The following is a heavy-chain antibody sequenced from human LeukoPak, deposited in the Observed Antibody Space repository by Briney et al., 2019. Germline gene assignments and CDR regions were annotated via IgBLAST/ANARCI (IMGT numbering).Heavy chain of an antibody. J-gene: IGHJ6*02. V-gene: IGHV3-23*01. CDR3: ARDRDIILIGHGMDV. D-gene: IGHD3/OR15-3a*01. CDR1: GFTFSRHA. CDR2: IGGAGGST. Sequence: PGGSLRLSCAASGFTFSRHAMTWVRQAPGRGLEWVSTIGGAGGSTNFADSVRGRFSISRDNSNNTLFLHMTNLRAEDTAVYYCARDRDIILIGHGMDVWGQGTTVTVSS.